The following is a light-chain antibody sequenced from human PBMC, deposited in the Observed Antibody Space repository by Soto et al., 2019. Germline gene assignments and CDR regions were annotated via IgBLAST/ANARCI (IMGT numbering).Light chain of an antibody. CDR2: DVS. V-gene: IGLV2-14*01. Sequence: QSALTQPASVSGSPGQSITISCTGTSSDVGGYNYASWYQQHPGKAPKLMIYDVSNRPSGVSNRFSGSKSGNTASLTISGLQAEDEADYYCSSYTSSSTAVFGGGTQLTVL. J-gene: IGLJ7*01. CDR1: SSDVGGYNY. CDR3: SSYTSSSTAV.